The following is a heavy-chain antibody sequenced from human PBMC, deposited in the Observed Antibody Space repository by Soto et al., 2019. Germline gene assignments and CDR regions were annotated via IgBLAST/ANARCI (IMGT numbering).Heavy chain of an antibody. CDR2: ISYDGSNK. D-gene: IGHD2-8*01. CDR1: GFTFSSYA. Sequence: PGGSLRLSCAASGFTFSSYAMHWVRQAPGKGLEWVAVISYDGSNKYYADSVKGRFTISRDNSKNTLYLQMNSLRAEDTAVYYCARAMYRGGFDPWGQGTLVTVSS. V-gene: IGHV3-30-3*01. J-gene: IGHJ5*02. CDR3: ARAMYRGGFDP.